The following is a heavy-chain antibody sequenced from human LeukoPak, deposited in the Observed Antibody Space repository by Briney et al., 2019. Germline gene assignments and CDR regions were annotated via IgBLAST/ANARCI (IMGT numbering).Heavy chain of an antibody. J-gene: IGHJ3*02. CDR3: ARGYFDAFDI. D-gene: IGHD2-21*01. CDR1: GGSFSGYY. V-gene: IGHV4-34*01. Sequence: SETLSLTCAVYGGSFSGYYWSWIRQPPGKGLEWIGETNHSGSTNYNPSLKSRVTISVDTSKNQFSLKLSSVTAADTAVYYCARGYFDAFDIWGQGTMVTVSS. CDR2: TNHSGST.